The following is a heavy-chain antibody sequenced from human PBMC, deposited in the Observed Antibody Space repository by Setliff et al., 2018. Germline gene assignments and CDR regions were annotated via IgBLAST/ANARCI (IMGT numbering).Heavy chain of an antibody. D-gene: IGHD6-19*01. Sequence: SETLSLTCAVYGGSFSGYYWSWIRQPPGKRLEWIGEIXXXXXXXXXXSXKXXVTISMDTSKNQFSLKVSSVTAADTAVYYCAREQWLDPPGYYYMDVWAKGTTVTVSS. CDR2: IXXXXXX. CDR3: AREQWLDPPGYYYMDV. CDR1: GGSFSGYY. V-gene: IGHV4-34*01. J-gene: IGHJ6*03.